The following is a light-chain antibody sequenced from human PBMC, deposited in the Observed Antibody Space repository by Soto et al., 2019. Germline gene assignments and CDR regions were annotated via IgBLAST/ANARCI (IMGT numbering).Light chain of an antibody. J-gene: IGKJ1*01. CDR1: QSVSSN. CDR2: GAS. CDR3: QQYNNWPRT. Sequence: EIVMTQSPATLSVSPGERATLSCRASQSVSSNLAWYQQKPGQAPRLLIYGASTSATGIPARFSGSGSGTEFTLTISSRQSEEFAVYYCQQYNNWPRTFGQGTKVEIK. V-gene: IGKV3-15*01.